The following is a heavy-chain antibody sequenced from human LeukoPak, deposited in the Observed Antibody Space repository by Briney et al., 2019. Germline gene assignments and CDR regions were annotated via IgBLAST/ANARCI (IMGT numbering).Heavy chain of an antibody. V-gene: IGHV4-59*08. Sequence: SETLSLTCTVSGGSISSYYWSWLRQPPGKGLEWIGYIYYSGSTNYNPSLKSRVTISVDTSKNQFSLKLSSVTAADTAVYYCARQRTNRDAFDIWGQGTMVTVSS. CDR2: IYYSGST. CDR3: ARQRTNRDAFDI. J-gene: IGHJ3*02. D-gene: IGHD1-7*01. CDR1: GGSISSYY.